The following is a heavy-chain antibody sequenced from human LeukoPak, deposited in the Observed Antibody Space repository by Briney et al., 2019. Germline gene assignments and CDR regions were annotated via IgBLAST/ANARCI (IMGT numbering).Heavy chain of an antibody. CDR2: ISGSGGST. J-gene: IGHJ4*02. D-gene: IGHD6-13*01. CDR1: GFTFSSYA. CDR3: AKDAKYSSSRYYFDY. V-gene: IGHV3-23*01. Sequence: PGGSLRLSCAVSGFTFSSYAMSWVRQAPGKGLEWVSAISGSGGSTSYAASVKGRFTISRDNSKNTLYLQMNSLRAEDTAVYYCAKDAKYSSSRYYFDYWGQGTLVTVSS.